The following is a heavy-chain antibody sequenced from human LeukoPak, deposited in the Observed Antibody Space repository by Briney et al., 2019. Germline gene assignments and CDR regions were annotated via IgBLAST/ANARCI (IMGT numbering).Heavy chain of an antibody. J-gene: IGHJ6*02. D-gene: IGHD3-16*01. CDR1: GFTFSSYA. CDR3: AWADYYYGMDV. Sequence: GGSLRLSCAAYGFTFSSYAMSWVRQAPGKGLEWVSSISGSGGSTYYTDSVKGRFTISRDNSKNTLYLQMNSLRAEDTAVYYCAWADYYYGMDVWGQGTTVTVSS. CDR2: ISGSGGST. V-gene: IGHV3-23*01.